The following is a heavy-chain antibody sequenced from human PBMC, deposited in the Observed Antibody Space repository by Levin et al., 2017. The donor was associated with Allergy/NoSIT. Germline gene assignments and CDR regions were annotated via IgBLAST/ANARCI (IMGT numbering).Heavy chain of an antibody. CDR1: GGSFSDYF. CDR3: ARVRVGGYSAYGKFDY. V-gene: IGHV4-34*01. Sequence: SETLSLTCAASGGSFSDYFWTWIRQTPGKGLEWIGEIHHSGTINHNPSLKSRVTLSIDTSKNQFSLRLNSVTAADTGMYFCARVRVGGYSAYGKFDYWGQGALVSVSS. J-gene: IGHJ4*02. D-gene: IGHD5-12*01. CDR2: IHHSGTI.